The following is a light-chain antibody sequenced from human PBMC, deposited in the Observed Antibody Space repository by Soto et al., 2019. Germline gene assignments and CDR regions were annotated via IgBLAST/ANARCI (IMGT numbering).Light chain of an antibody. CDR2: ESS. CDR3: QQYNNWPAIT. Sequence: EIVLTHSPATLSLSPCERATLSFSASQSVDNYLDWYQQKPGQAPRLLIYESSNRATGIPARFSGSGSGTEFTLTISSLQSEDFAVYYCQQYNNWPAITFGQGTDWRL. V-gene: IGKV3D-15*01. CDR1: QSVDNY. J-gene: IGKJ5*01.